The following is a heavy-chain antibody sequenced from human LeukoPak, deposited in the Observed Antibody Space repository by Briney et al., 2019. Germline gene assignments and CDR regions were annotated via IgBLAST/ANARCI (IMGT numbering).Heavy chain of an antibody. D-gene: IGHD4-17*01. V-gene: IGHV3-49*03. CDR3: TTDYGDYVDY. CDR1: GFTFGEFA. CDR2: IRSKAYGGTS. Sequence: PGGSLRLSCRASGFTFGEFAVSWFRQAPGKGLEWVGFIRSKAYGGTSEYAASVKGRFTISRDDSKSIAYLQMNSLKTEDTAVYYCTTDYGDYVDYWGQGTLVTVSS. J-gene: IGHJ4*02.